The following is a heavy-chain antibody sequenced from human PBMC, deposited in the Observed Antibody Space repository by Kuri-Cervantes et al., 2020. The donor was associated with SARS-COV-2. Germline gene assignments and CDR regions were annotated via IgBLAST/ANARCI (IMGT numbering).Heavy chain of an antibody. J-gene: IGHJ6*03. V-gene: IGHV3-53*01. CDR2: IYSGGST. CDR1: GFTFSSYS. D-gene: IGHD4-11*01. CDR3: ARVRATVPNYYYYYYYMDV. Sequence: GGSLRLSCAASGFTFSSYSMNWVRQAPGKGLEWVSVIYSGGSTYYADSVKGRFTISRDNSKNTLYLQMNSLRAEDTAVYYCARVRATVPNYYYYYYYMDVWGKGTTVTVSS.